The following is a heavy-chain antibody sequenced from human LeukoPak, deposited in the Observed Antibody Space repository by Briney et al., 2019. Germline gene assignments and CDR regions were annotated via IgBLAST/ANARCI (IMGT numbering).Heavy chain of an antibody. D-gene: IGHD3-10*01. J-gene: IGHJ4*02. V-gene: IGHV4-38-2*02. CDR3: ARVNPQSYGSGSYAGY. CDR2: IYHSGST. CDR1: GYSISNGYY. Sequence: PSETLSLTCTVSGYSISNGYYWGWIRQPPGKGLEWIGSIYHSGSTYYNPSLKSRVTISVDTSKNQFSLKLSSVTAADTAVYYCARVNPQSYGSGSYAGYWGQGTLVTVSS.